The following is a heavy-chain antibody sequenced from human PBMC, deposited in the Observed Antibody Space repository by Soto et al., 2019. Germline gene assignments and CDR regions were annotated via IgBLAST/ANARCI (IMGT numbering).Heavy chain of an antibody. CDR2: IYYSGST. D-gene: IGHD6-13*01. CDR1: GGSISSSSYY. CDR3: ARHLRRAAAGTLDY. V-gene: IGHV4-39*01. Sequence: SETLSLTCTVSGGSISSSSYYWGWIRQPPGKGLEWIGSIYYSGSTYYNPSLKSRVTISVDTSKNQFSLKLSSVTAADTAVYYCARHLRRAAAGTLDYWGQGTLVTVS. J-gene: IGHJ4*02.